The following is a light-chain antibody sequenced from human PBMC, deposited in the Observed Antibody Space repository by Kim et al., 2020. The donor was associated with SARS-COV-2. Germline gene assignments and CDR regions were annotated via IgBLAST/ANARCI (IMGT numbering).Light chain of an antibody. CDR2: WAS. V-gene: IGKV4-1*01. CDR1: QSVLYSSNHKNY. CDR3: QQYYSTPQLT. J-gene: IGKJ4*01. Sequence: ATINCKSSQSVLYSSNHKNYLAWYQQKPGQPPKLLIYWASTRESGVPDRFSGSGSGTDFTLTISSLQAEDVAVYYCQQYYSTPQLTFGGGTKLEI.